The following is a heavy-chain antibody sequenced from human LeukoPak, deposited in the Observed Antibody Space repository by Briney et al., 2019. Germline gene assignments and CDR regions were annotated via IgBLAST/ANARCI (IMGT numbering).Heavy chain of an antibody. V-gene: IGHV3-48*01. Sequence: GGSLRLSCAASGFTFSSYSMNWVRQAPGKGLEWVSYISSSSSTIYYADSVKGRFTISRDNAKNSLYLQMNSLRAEDTAVYYCARDNGIVVVIIPLDYWGQGTLVTVSS. D-gene: IGHD3-22*01. CDR2: ISSSSSTI. J-gene: IGHJ4*02. CDR1: GFTFSSYS. CDR3: ARDNGIVVVIIPLDY.